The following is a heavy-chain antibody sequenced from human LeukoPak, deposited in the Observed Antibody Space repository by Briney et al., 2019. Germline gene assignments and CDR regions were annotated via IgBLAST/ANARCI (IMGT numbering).Heavy chain of an antibody. D-gene: IGHD6-13*01. CDR3: ARDRGRRAAAGYDY. CDR1: GFTFSRYA. CDR2: ISGSGGSP. V-gene: IGHV3-23*01. J-gene: IGHJ4*02. Sequence: PGGSLRLSCAASGFTFSRYAMSWVRQAPGKGLEWVSAISGSGGSPYYADSVKGRFTISRDNSKNTLYLQMSSLRAEDTAIHYCARDRGRRAAAGYDYWGQGTLVTVSS.